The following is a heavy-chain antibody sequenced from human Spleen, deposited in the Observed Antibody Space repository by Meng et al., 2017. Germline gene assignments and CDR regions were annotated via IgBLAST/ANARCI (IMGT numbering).Heavy chain of an antibody. CDR1: DDSISSYY. Sequence: SETLSLTCTVSDDSISSYYWNWIRQPPRKGLEWIGFIYHNGDTNYNPSLKSRVTISVDTSKNQFSLKLSSVTAADTAVYYCARLAIDYGMDVWGQGTTVTVSS. J-gene: IGHJ6*02. D-gene: IGHD2-21*01. CDR3: ARLAIDYGMDV. V-gene: IGHV4-59*12. CDR2: IYHNGDT.